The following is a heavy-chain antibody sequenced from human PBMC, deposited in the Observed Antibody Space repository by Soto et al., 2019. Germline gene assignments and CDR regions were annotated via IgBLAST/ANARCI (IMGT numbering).Heavy chain of an antibody. CDR2: IYHSGST. J-gene: IGHJ4*02. V-gene: IGHV4-30-2*01. CDR1: GGSISSGGYS. CDR3: AKDHGLPGTTAYYFDS. Sequence: SETLSLTCAVSGGSISSGGYSWSWIRQPPGKGLEWIGYIYHSGSTYYNPSLKSRVTISVDRSKNQFSLKLSSVTAADTAVYYCAKDHGLPGTTAYYFDSWGQGTLVTVSS. D-gene: IGHD1-1*01.